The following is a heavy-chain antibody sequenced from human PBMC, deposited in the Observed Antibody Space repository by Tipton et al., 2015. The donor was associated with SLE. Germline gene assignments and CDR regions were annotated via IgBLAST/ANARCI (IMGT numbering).Heavy chain of an antibody. Sequence: GSLRLSCVASGFMFSSYAITWVRQAPGKGLEWVSSISGSGGSTYYADSVKGRFTISRDHSKNALYLQMDSLRAEDTAVYYCAKDHRSSYAEDAFDIWGQGTMVTVSS. CDR3: AKDHRSSYAEDAFDI. CDR2: ISGSGGST. CDR1: GFMFSSYA. D-gene: IGHD2-2*01. J-gene: IGHJ3*02. V-gene: IGHV3-23*01.